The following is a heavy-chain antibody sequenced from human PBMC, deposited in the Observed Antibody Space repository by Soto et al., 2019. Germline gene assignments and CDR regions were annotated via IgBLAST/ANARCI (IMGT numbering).Heavy chain of an antibody. CDR3: SHEDYGGNLDY. Sequence: QITLKESGPTLVKPTQTLTLTGTFSGFSLSTSGVGVGWILQPPGKALEWLALIYWDADKRYSPSLKSTLTITKDTSKNQVVLTMTNMDPVHPATYDGSHEDYGGNLDYWGQGTLVTVSS. CDR2: IYWDADK. CDR1: GFSLSTSGVG. D-gene: IGHD4-17*01. J-gene: IGHJ4*02. V-gene: IGHV2-5*02.